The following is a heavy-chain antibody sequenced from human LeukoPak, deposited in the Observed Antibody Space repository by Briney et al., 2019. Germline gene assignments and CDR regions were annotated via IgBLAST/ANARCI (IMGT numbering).Heavy chain of an antibody. CDR3: AREKLSFFDSSGYFDH. Sequence: LGGSLRLSCAASGFTFSSYEMNWVREAPGKGVTGFSFISSCGSAIHYADSLRGRFTISRDNAQNSLFLQMSRLRAEDTAVYYCAREKLSFFDSSGYFDHWGQGTLVTVSS. J-gene: IGHJ4*02. D-gene: IGHD3-22*01. CDR1: GFTFSSYE. V-gene: IGHV3-48*03. CDR2: ISSCGSAI.